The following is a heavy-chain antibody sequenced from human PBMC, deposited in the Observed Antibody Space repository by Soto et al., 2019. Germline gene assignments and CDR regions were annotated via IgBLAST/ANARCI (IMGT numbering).Heavy chain of an antibody. J-gene: IGHJ6*02. CDR1: GGTFSSYA. D-gene: IGHD1-20*01. V-gene: IGHV1-69*13. CDR2: IIPIFGTA. CDR3: AREGITGTNLYYYYGMDV. Sequence: GASVKVSCKASGGTFSSYAISWVRQAPGQGLEWMGGIIPIFGTANYAQKFQGRVTITADESTSTAYMELSSLRSEDTAVYYCAREGITGTNLYYYYGMDVWGQGTTVTVSS.